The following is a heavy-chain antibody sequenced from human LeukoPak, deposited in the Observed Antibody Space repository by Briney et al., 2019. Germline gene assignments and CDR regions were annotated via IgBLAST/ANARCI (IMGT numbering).Heavy chain of an antibody. V-gene: IGHV4-39*01. CDR1: GGSISSSRYY. CDR2: IYYSGST. CDR3: ARPSYGSGSYYFDY. J-gene: IGHJ4*02. Sequence: PSETLSLTCTVSGGSISSSRYYWGWIRQPPGKGLEWIGSIYYSGSTYYNPSLKSRVTISVDTSKNQFSLKLSSVTAADTAVYYCARPSYGSGSYYFDYWGQGTLVIVSS. D-gene: IGHD3-10*01.